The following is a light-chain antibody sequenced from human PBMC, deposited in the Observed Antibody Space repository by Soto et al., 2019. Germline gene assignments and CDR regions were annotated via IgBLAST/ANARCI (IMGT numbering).Light chain of an antibody. CDR3: QLFGSSPRYT. Sequence: IVLMKSPGTLSLSPGERATLACRTSESVTSTYLAWYQQKPGQPPRLLIYGASSRATGISDRVSGSGSGTDFILTISRLEPEDFAVYYCQLFGSSPRYTFGQGTRLESK. CDR1: ESVTSTY. J-gene: IGKJ5*01. V-gene: IGKV3-20*01. CDR2: GAS.